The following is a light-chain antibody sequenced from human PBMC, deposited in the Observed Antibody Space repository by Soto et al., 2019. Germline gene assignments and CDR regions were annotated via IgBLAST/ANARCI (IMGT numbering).Light chain of an antibody. CDR1: QSVTQNF. CDR3: QQFVSSPLT. CDR2: GAS. Sequence: EIVMTQSPCTLSLSPGERATLSCXASQSVTQNFLAWYQQRPGQSPRLLIYGASNRAAGIPDRFSGSGSGTDFSLTISRLEPEDFAVYYCQQFVSSPLTFGGGTKVDIK. V-gene: IGKV3-20*01. J-gene: IGKJ4*01.